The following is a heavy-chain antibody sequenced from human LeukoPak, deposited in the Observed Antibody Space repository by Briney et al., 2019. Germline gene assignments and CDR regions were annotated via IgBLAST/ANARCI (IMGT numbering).Heavy chain of an antibody. J-gene: IGHJ4*02. D-gene: IGHD2-2*01. V-gene: IGHV3-23*01. CDR1: GFTFSKYA. CDR2: IGDGGGNI. Sequence: GGSLRLSCAASGFTFSKYAMSWVRQAPGKGLEWVSAIGDGGGNIFYADSVKGRFTISRDDSKNTLYLQMNSLTTEDTALYFRAKEGGYCSSTICPRRIDSWGQGTLVTVSS. CDR3: AKEGGYCSSTICPRRIDS.